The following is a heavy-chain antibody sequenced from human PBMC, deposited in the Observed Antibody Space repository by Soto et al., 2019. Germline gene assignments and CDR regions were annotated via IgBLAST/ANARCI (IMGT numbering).Heavy chain of an antibody. CDR3: ARAGDYDFWSGYYMGYYYYYGMDV. CDR1: GFTFSSYS. V-gene: IGHV3-21*01. D-gene: IGHD3-3*01. CDR2: ISSSSSYI. J-gene: IGHJ6*02. Sequence: GSLRLSCAASGFTFSSYSMNWVRQAPGKGLEWVSSISSSSSYIYYADSVKGRFTISRDNAKNSLYLQMNSLRAEDTAVYYCARAGDYDFWSGYYMGYYYYYGMDVWGQGTTVTVSS.